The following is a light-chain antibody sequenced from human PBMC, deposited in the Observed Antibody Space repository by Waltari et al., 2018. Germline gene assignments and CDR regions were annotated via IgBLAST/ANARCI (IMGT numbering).Light chain of an antibody. V-gene: IGLV1-47*01. J-gene: IGLJ3*02. CDR3: ATWDDSLTAWE. Sequence: QSVLTQPPSTSGTPGQRVTISCSGSSSNIGPYYVYWYHQLPGTAPKLLIYRNNQRPSVVLVRFSGSKSGTSASLAISGLRSEDEADYYCATWDDSLTAWEFGGGTKLTVL. CDR2: RNN. CDR1: SSNIGPYY.